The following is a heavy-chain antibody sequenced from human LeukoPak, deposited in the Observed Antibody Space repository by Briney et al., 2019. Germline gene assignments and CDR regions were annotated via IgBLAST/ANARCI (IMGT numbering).Heavy chain of an antibody. J-gene: IGHJ5*02. CDR2: IYYSGST. V-gene: IGHV4-59*12. Sequence: SETLSLTCTVSGGSISSYYWSWIRQPPGKGLEWIGYIYYSGSTNYNPSLKSRVTISVDTSKNQFSLKLSSVTAADTAVYYCARGRGYCSGGSCYRNWFDPWGQGALVTVSS. CDR3: ARGRGYCSGGSCYRNWFDP. D-gene: IGHD2-15*01. CDR1: GGSISSYY.